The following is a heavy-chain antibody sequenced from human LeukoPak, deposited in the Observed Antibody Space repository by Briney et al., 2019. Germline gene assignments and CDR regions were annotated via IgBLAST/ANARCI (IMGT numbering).Heavy chain of an antibody. J-gene: IGHJ6*03. CDR2: IYTSGST. Sequence: SETLSLTCTVSGGSISSGSYYWSWIRQPAGKGLEWIGRIYTSGSTNYNPSLKSRVTISVDTSKNQFSLKLSSVTAADTAVYYCARDQGSSGWYGRYYYYMDVWGKGTTVTISS. V-gene: IGHV4-61*02. CDR3: ARDQGSSGWYGRYYYYMDV. D-gene: IGHD6-19*01. CDR1: GGSISSGSYY.